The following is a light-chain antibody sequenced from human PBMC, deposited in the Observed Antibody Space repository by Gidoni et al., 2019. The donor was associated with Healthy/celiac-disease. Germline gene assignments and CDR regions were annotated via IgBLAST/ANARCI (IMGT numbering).Light chain of an antibody. CDR3: QQRSTWPQT. CDR2: AAS. CDR1: PSVSSY. V-gene: IGKV3-11*01. Sequence: EIVLTPSPATLSLSPGERATLTFRASPSVSSYLAWYQQKPGQAPRLLIYAASTRATGIPAMFSGSGSGTDFTLTISSLEAEDFAVYYCQQRSTWPQTFXQXTKVEIK. J-gene: IGKJ1*01.